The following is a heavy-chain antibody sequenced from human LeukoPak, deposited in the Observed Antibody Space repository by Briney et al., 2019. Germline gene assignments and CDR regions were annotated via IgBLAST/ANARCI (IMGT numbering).Heavy chain of an antibody. D-gene: IGHD6-13*01. CDR1: GFSFSTFG. V-gene: IGHV3-23*01. CDR3: ATLVRALYFDY. J-gene: IGHJ4*02. Sequence: GGSLRLSCAASGFSFSTFGMSWVRQAPAKGLELVSAITPGLGGTHYADYVKGRFTISRDNSKNTLYLQMNSLRAEDTALYYCATLVRALYFDYWGQGTLVTASS. CDR2: ITPGLGGT.